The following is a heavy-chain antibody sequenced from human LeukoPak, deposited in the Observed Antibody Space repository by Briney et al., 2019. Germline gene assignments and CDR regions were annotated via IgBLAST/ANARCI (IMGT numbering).Heavy chain of an antibody. V-gene: IGHV3-30-3*01. Sequence: GGSLRLSCAASGFTFSSYAMHWVRQAPGKGLEWVAVISYDGSNKYYADSVKGRFTVSRDNSKNTLYLQMNSLRAEDTAVYYCARDLSSSHVFDYWGQGTLVTVSS. J-gene: IGHJ4*02. CDR1: GFTFSSYA. CDR2: ISYDGSNK. D-gene: IGHD6-6*01. CDR3: ARDLSSSHVFDY.